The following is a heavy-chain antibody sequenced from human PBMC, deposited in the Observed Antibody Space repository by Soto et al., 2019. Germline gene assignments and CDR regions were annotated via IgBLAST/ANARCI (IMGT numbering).Heavy chain of an antibody. Sequence: QVQLVESGGGVVQPGRSLRLSCAASGFTFSSYGMHWVRQAPGKGLEWVAVISYDGSNKYYADSVKGRFTISRDNSKNTLSLQMNSLRAEDTAVYYCAKLGDSSGYYLWDFDYWGQGTLVTVSS. CDR2: ISYDGSNK. CDR1: GFTFSSYG. J-gene: IGHJ4*02. V-gene: IGHV3-30*18. CDR3: AKLGDSSGYYLWDFDY. D-gene: IGHD3-22*01.